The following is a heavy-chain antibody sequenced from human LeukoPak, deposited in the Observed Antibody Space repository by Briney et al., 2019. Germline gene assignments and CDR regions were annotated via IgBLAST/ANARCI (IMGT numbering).Heavy chain of an antibody. J-gene: IGHJ4*02. CDR2: IYYSGST. V-gene: IGHV4-59*01. D-gene: IGHD2-8*01. CDR3: ARGAPNFTIDY. CDR1: GGSISSYY. Sequence: PSETLSLTCTVSGGSISSYYWSWIRQPPGKGLEWIGYIYYSGSTNYNPSLKSRVTISVDTSKSQFSLKLSSVTAADTAVYYCARGAPNFTIDYWGQGTLVTVSS.